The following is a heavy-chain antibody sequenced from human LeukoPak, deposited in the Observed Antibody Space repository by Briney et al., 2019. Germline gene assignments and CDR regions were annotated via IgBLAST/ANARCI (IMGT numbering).Heavy chain of an antibody. CDR3: ARAYYDFWSGYYTPTFYYYYGMDV. CDR1: GFTFSSYS. Sequence: GGSLRLSCAASGFTFSSYSINWVRQAPGKGLEWVSSISTSSSYIYYADSVKGRFTISRDNAKNSLYLQMNSLRAEDTAVYYCARAYYDFWSGYYTPTFYYYYGMDVWGQGTTVTVSS. D-gene: IGHD3-3*01. J-gene: IGHJ6*02. CDR2: ISTSSSYI. V-gene: IGHV3-21*04.